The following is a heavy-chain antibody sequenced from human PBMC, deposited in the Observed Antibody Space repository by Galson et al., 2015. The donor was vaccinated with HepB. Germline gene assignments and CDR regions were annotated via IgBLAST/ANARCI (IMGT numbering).Heavy chain of an antibody. CDR1: GFTFSNYG. CDR3: AKGSNNWLDP. V-gene: IGHV3-30*02. J-gene: IGHJ5*02. CDR2: IRFDGSNK. Sequence: SLRLSCAASGFTFSNYGIHWVRQAPGKGLEWVTFIRFDGSNKYYADSVKGRFTISRDNSKNTLYLQMNSLRAEDTAVYYCAKGSNNWLDPWGQGTLVTVSS. D-gene: IGHD4-11*01.